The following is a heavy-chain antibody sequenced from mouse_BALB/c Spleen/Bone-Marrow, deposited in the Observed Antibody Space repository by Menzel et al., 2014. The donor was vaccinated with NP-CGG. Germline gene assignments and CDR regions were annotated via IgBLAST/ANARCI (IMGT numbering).Heavy chain of an antibody. V-gene: IGHV5-17*02. CDR1: GFTFSSFG. CDR2: ISSGSSTI. D-gene: IGHD4-1*01. CDR3: TRGGNWEDFDY. Sequence: EVKVEESGGGLVQPGGSRKLSCAASGFTFSSFGMHWVRQAPERGLEWVAYISSGSSTIFYADTVKGRFTISRDNPKNTLFLQMTSLRSEDMAMYYCTRGGNWEDFDYWGQGTTLTVSS. J-gene: IGHJ2*01.